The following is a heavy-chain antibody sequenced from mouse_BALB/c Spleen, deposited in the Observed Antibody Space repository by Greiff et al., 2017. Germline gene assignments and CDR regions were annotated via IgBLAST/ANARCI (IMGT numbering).Heavy chain of an antibody. V-gene: IGHV3-6*02. CDR1: GYSITSCYY. J-gene: IGHJ3*01. Sequence: DVKLVASGPGLVKPSQSLSLTCSVTGYSITSCYYWNWLRQFPGNKLEWMGYISYDGSNNYNPSLKNRISITRDTSKNQFFLKLNSVTTEDTATYYCARRNGYYLFAYWGQGTLVTVSA. CDR3: ARRNGYYLFAY. CDR2: ISYDGSN. D-gene: IGHD2-3*01.